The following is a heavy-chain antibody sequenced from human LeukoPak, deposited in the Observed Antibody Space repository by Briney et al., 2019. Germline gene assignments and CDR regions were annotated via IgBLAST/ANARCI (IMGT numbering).Heavy chain of an antibody. CDR3: ARERCSSTSCYGFDY. CDR1: GFTSRGYW. V-gene: IGHV3-74*01. Sequence: GGSLRPSCAASGFTSRGYWMHWVRQAPGKGLWWVSRINSDGRSTSYADSVKGRFTISRDNAKNTLYLQMNSLRAEDTAVYYCARERCSSTSCYGFDYWGQGTLVTVSS. J-gene: IGHJ4*02. CDR2: INSDGRST. D-gene: IGHD2-2*01.